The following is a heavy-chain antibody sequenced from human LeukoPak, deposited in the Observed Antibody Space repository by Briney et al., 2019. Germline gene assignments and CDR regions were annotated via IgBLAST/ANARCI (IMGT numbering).Heavy chain of an antibody. Sequence: PGGSLRLSCAASGFTFSSYSMNWVRQAPGKGLEWVSYISSSSSYIYYADSVKGRFTISRDNAKNSLYLQMNSLRAEDTAVYYCARDRGYCSGGSCYSFYMDVWGKGTTVTVSS. CDR3: ARDRGYCSGGSCYSFYMDV. CDR1: GFTFSSYS. CDR2: ISSSSSYI. J-gene: IGHJ6*03. D-gene: IGHD2-15*01. V-gene: IGHV3-21*05.